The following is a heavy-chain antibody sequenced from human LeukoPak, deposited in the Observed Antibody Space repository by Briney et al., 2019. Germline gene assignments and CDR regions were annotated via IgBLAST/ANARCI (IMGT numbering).Heavy chain of an antibody. CDR3: AKDPAAVAVLSIWFDP. D-gene: IGHD6-19*01. Sequence: GGSLTLSCAASGFTFSDEAMNWVRQAPGQGPEWVSAVSASGDSTYYADSVKGRFTISRDNSKKTLSLSMNSLRAEGTAVYYCAKDPAAVAVLSIWFDPWGQGTLVTVSS. CDR2: VSASGDST. V-gene: IGHV3-23*01. J-gene: IGHJ5*02. CDR1: GFTFSDEA.